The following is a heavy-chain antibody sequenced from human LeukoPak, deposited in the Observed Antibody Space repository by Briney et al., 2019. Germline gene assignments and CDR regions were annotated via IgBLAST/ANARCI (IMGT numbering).Heavy chain of an antibody. Sequence: PSETLSLTCTVSGDSISSFHWSWIRQPAGKGLEWIGRIYTSGSTNYNPSLKSRVTMSVDTSKNRFSLKLSSVTAADTAAYYCARAYYGSGSYSPYYYYYMDVWGKGTTVTISS. D-gene: IGHD3-10*01. CDR1: GDSISSFH. CDR3: ARAYYGSGSYSPYYYYYMDV. CDR2: IYTSGST. V-gene: IGHV4-4*07. J-gene: IGHJ6*03.